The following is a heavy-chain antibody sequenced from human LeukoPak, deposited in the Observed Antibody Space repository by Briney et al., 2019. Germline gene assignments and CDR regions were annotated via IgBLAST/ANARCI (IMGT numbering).Heavy chain of an antibody. CDR3: ARDVEAAAGTKLDY. J-gene: IGHJ4*02. D-gene: IGHD6-13*01. Sequence: ASVKVSCKASRYTFTGYYMHWVRQAPGQGLEGMGWINPNSSGTNYAQKFQGRVTMTRDTSISTAYMELSRLRSDDTAVYYCARDVEAAAGTKLDYWGQGTMVTVSS. V-gene: IGHV1-2*02. CDR1: RYTFTGYY. CDR2: INPNSSGT.